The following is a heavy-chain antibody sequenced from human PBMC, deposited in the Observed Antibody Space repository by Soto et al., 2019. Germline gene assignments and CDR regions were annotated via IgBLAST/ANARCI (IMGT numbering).Heavy chain of an antibody. J-gene: IGHJ4*02. D-gene: IGHD3-10*01. CDR3: ARDSGESLRFFDY. V-gene: IGHV4-31*03. CDR2: MTYRGTT. CDR1: GGSINSGGSN. Sequence: PSETLSLTCTVSGGSINSGGSNWNWIRQRPGEGLEWIGYMTYRGTTYSIPSLKSRVTMSVDTSKNQFSLKLSSVSAADTAVYYCARDSGESLRFFDYWGQGALVTVSS.